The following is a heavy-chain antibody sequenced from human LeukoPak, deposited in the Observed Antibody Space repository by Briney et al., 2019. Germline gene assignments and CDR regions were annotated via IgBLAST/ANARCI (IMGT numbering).Heavy chain of an antibody. CDR2: INPNSGAT. V-gene: IGHV1-2*02. CDR1: GYTFTGHY. CDR3: ARRAVDDLDH. D-gene: IGHD2-2*01. J-gene: IGHJ4*02. Sequence: APVKVSCKASGYTFTGHYMHWVRQAPGQGLEWMGWINPNSGATNYAQKFQGRVTMTRDTSISAACVEVSGLTSDDTAVYYCARRAVDDLDHWGQGTLVTVSS.